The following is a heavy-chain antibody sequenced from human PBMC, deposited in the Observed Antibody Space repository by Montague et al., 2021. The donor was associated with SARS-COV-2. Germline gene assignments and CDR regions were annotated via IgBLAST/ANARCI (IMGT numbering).Heavy chain of an antibody. V-gene: IGHV4-4*07. D-gene: IGHD5-12*01. Sequence: SETLSLTCTVFGSISGYYWTWIRQSAGKGLEWIGRISSSGGIDYNASLKSRVTMSLDTSKIQLSLKLSSVTAADTAVYYCARQYIGYNRRFDYWGQGALVTVSP. J-gene: IGHJ4*02. CDR3: ARQYIGYNRRFDY. CDR1: GSISGYY. CDR2: ISSSGGI.